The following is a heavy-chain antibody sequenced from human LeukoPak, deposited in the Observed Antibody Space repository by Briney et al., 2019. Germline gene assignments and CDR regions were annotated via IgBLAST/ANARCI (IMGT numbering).Heavy chain of an antibody. J-gene: IGHJ6*02. Sequence: GRSLRLSCAASGFTFSSYAMHWVRQAPGKGLEWVAVISYDGSNKYYADSVKGRFTISRGNSKNTLYLQMNSLRAEDTAVYYCARVRGDTATYYYYYGMDVWGQGTTVTVSS. CDR3: ARVRGDTATYYYYYGMDV. V-gene: IGHV3-30-3*01. CDR2: ISYDGSNK. D-gene: IGHD5-18*01. CDR1: GFTFSSYA.